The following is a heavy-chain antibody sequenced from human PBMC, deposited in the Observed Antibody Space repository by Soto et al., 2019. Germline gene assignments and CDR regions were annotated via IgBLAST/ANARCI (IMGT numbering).Heavy chain of an antibody. J-gene: IGHJ4*02. Sequence: ASVKVSCKASGSIFTDFGIHWVRQAPGQRLEWLGWIISVNDKTLYSPKFQGRLAITRDTSANTAYMDLYSLRSADSAVYYCASCRRSSTGNNCYTDFDFWGQGSLVTVSS. V-gene: IGHV1-3*01. CDR1: GSIFTDFG. CDR3: ASCRRSSTGNNCYTDFDF. D-gene: IGHD2-2*02. CDR2: IISVNDKT.